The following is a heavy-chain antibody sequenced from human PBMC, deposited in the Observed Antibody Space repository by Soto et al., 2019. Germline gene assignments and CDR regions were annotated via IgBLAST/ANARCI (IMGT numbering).Heavy chain of an antibody. CDR1: GFTFGSFE. Sequence: LRLSCAASGFTFGSFEMNWVRQAPGKGLEWVSYISGSGSTIYYADSVKGRFTTSRDNAKNSLYLQMNTLSAEDTALYYCARDSRNSYGLDVWGQGTTVTVSS. V-gene: IGHV3-48*03. CDR2: ISGSGSTI. CDR3: ARDSRNSYGLDV. J-gene: IGHJ6*02.